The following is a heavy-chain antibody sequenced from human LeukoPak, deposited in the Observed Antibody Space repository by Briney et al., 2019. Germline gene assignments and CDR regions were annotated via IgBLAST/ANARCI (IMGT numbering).Heavy chain of an antibody. CDR3: ARTRYYDFWSGYYGPKHKDYVHYFDY. V-gene: IGHV4-34*01. J-gene: IGHJ4*02. CDR1: GGSFSGYY. D-gene: IGHD3-3*01. Sequence: SETLSLTCAVYGGSFSGYYWSWIRQPPGKGLEWIGKINHSGSTNYNPSLKSRVTISVDTSKNQFSLKLSSVTAADTAVYYCARTRYYDFWSGYYGPKHKDYVHYFDYWGQGTLVTVSS. CDR2: INHSGST.